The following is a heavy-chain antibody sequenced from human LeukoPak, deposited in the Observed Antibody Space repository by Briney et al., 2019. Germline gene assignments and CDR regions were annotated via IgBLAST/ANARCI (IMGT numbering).Heavy chain of an antibody. CDR2: IYYSGST. Sequence: SETLSLTCTVSGGSISSYYWSWIRQPPGKGLEWIGYIYYSGSTNYNPSLKCRVTISVDTSKNQFSLKLSSVTAADTAVYYCARIGHEDYYFDYWGQGTLVTVSS. V-gene: IGHV4-59*01. CDR1: GGSISSYY. CDR3: ARIGHEDYYFDY. J-gene: IGHJ4*02.